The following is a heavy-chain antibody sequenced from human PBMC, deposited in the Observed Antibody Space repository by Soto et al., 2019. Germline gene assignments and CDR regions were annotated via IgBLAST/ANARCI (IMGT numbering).Heavy chain of an antibody. CDR3: ARAGDYDFWSGYSNDAFDI. CDR1: SGSMSGYY. Sequence: LSLTCTVSSGSMSGYYWNWIRQPPGKGLEWIGYIYYSGSTNYNPSLKSRVTISVDTSKNQFSLKLSSVTAADTAVYYCARAGDYDFWSGYSNDAFDIWGQGTMVTVSS. CDR2: IYYSGST. V-gene: IGHV4-59*01. J-gene: IGHJ3*02. D-gene: IGHD3-3*01.